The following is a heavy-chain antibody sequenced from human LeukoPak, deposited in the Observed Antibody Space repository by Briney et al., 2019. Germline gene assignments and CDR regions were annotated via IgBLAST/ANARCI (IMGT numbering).Heavy chain of an antibody. V-gene: IGHV1-46*01. CDR3: ARDLTCGGDCYKYGAFDI. J-gene: IGHJ3*02. Sequence: ASVKVSCKASGYTFTSYYMHWVRQAPGQGLEWMGIINPSGGSTSYAQKFQGRVTMTRDTSTSTVYMELSSLRSEDTAVYYCARDLTCGGDCYKYGAFDIWGQGTMVTVSS. D-gene: IGHD2-21*02. CDR2: INPSGGST. CDR1: GYTFTSYY.